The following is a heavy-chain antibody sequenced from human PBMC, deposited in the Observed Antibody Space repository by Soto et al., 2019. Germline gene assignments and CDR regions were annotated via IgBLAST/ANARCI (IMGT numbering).Heavy chain of an antibody. CDR3: ARDKPFSAGY. Sequence: QVQLVQSGTEVKKPGASVKVSCKASGYTFLDFYIHWVRQAPGQGLEWMGFINPSGGGTTYAQQFQGRLTMTRDTSTSTVYMELISLRSEDTAIHYCARDKPFSAGYWGQGTLVT. J-gene: IGHJ4*02. V-gene: IGHV1-46*01. CDR2: INPSGGGT. CDR1: GYTFLDFY. D-gene: IGHD3-3*02.